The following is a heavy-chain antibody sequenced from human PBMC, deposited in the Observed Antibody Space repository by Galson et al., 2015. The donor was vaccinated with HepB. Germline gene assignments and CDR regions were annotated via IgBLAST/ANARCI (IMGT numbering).Heavy chain of an antibody. Sequence: SLRLSCAASGFTFSSYAMTWVRQAPGKGLEWVSSISVSSGDTYYADSVKGRFTISRDDSKNTLHLQMNSLRAEDTAVYYCAKDAVGGGAHWYFDLWGRGTLVTVSS. J-gene: IGHJ2*01. CDR1: GFTFSSYA. D-gene: IGHD3-10*01. CDR3: AKDAVGGGAHWYFDL. V-gene: IGHV3-23*01. CDR2: ISVSSGDT.